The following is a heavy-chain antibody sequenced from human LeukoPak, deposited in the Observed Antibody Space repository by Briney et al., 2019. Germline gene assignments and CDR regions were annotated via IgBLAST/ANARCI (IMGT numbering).Heavy chain of an antibody. D-gene: IGHD2-2*01. Sequence: VIYSSGNTYYADSVKGRFTISRDNSKNTLYLQMNSLRAEDTAVYYCARGYCSSTSCYAGDYWGQGTLVTVSS. V-gene: IGHV3-53*01. CDR3: ARGYCSSTSCYAGDY. J-gene: IGHJ4*02. CDR2: IYSSGNT.